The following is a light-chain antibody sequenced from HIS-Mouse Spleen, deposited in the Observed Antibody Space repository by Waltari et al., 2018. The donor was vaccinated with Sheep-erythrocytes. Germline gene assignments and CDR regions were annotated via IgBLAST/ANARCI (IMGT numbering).Light chain of an antibody. CDR3: QAWDSSTAWV. Sequence: SYELTKPPSVSVSPGQTASITCSGDKLGAKYACWYQQKPGQSPVLVIYQDSKRPSGIPERFSGSNSGNTATLTISGTQAMDEADYYCQAWDSSTAWVFGGGTKLTVL. J-gene: IGLJ3*02. CDR2: QDS. CDR1: KLGAKY. V-gene: IGLV3-1*01.